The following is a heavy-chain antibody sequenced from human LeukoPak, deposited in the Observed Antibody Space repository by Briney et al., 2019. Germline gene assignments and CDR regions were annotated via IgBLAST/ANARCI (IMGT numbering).Heavy chain of an antibody. J-gene: IGHJ3*02. CDR1: CGGFSSGDYS. CDR3: ARARNCRSGAFEN. D-gene: IGHD6-25*01. Sequence: AHTVSLICGVSCGGFSSGDYSWSWIRQPPEKRVEWVGYIDHSGNHYYNTPHKRRVPIAVDKPKNQLSQKPGTVTAAHTAVYYCARARNCRSGAFENWGQGTMVTVSS. V-gene: IGHV4-30-2*01. CDR2: IDHSGNH.